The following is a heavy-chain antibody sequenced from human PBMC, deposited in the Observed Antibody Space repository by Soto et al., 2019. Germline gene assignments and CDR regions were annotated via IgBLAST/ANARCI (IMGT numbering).Heavy chain of an antibody. CDR1: GGTFSSYA. CDR3: ARDRPPDSSGLVDAFDI. Sequence: QVQLVQSGAEVQKPGSSVKVSCKASGGTFSSYAISWVRQAPGQGLEWMGGIIPIFGTANYAQKFQGRVTITADESTSTAYMELSSLRSEDTAVYYCARDRPPDSSGLVDAFDIWGQGTMVTVSS. CDR2: IIPIFGTA. D-gene: IGHD6-19*01. V-gene: IGHV1-69*01. J-gene: IGHJ3*02.